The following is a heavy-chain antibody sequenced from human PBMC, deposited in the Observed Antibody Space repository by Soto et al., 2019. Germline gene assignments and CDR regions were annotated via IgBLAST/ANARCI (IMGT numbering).Heavy chain of an antibody. CDR2: IWYDGSNK. D-gene: IGHD3-22*01. V-gene: IGHV3-33*01. CDR1: GFTFSSYG. CDR3: ARDYYDSSGYYYYYYGMDV. Sequence: GGSLRLSCAASGFTFSSYGMHWVRQAPGKGLDWVAVIWYDGSNKYYADSVKGRFTISRDNSKNTLYLQMNSLRAEDTAVYYCARDYYDSSGYYYYYYGMDVWGQGTTVTVSS. J-gene: IGHJ6*02.